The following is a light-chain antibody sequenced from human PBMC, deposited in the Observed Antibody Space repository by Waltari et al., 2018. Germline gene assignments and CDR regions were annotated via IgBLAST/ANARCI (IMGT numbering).Light chain of an antibody. CDR1: TSDLGGYNY. CDR2: DVS. J-gene: IGLJ3*02. CDR3: SSFTRSSTWV. Sequence: QSALTQPAPVSGSPGQSITISCTGSTSDLGGYNYVAWYQQHPGKAPKLMIYDVSSRPTGVSNRFSGSTSGNTASLIISGLQAEDEADYYCSSFTRSSTWVFGGGTKLTVL. V-gene: IGLV2-14*01.